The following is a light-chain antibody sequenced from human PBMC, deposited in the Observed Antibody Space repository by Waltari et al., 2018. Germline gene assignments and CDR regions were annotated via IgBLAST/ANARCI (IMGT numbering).Light chain of an antibody. Sequence: EIVLTQSPGTLSLSPGERATLSCRGSQSVSRSLAWYKQKPDQAHRLLIYGASNRATGIPDRVSGSGSGTDFSLIITRLEPEDFAMYYCQHYVRLPATFGQGTKVEIK. V-gene: IGKV3-20*01. CDR2: GAS. J-gene: IGKJ1*01. CDR3: QHYVRLPAT. CDR1: QSVSRS.